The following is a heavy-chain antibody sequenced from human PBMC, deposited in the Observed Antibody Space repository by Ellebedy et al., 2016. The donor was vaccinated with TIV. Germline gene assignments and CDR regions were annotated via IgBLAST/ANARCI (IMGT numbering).Heavy chain of an antibody. Sequence: GGSLRLSXVASGFTFSSYWMHWVRQAPGKGLVWVSRINSDGSSTSYADSVKGRFTISRDNAKNTLYLQMNSLRAEDTAVYYCAGYDILTGYYHDAFDIWGQGTMVTVSS. CDR2: INSDGSST. CDR3: AGYDILTGYYHDAFDI. J-gene: IGHJ3*02. CDR1: GFTFSSYW. V-gene: IGHV3-74*01. D-gene: IGHD3-9*01.